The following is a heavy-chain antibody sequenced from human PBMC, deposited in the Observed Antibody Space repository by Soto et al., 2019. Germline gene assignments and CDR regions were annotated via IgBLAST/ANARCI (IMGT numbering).Heavy chain of an antibody. J-gene: IGHJ5*01. V-gene: IGHV3-21*01. CDR2: ISISSSSI. CDR1: GFTFSGYT. CDR3: ARYGNSNWFDS. Sequence: GGSLRLSCAASGFTFSGYTMNWVRQAPGRGLEWVSSISISSSSIYYADSVKGRFTISRDNAKNSLYLQMNSLRAEDTAVYYCARYGNSNWFDSWGQGTLVTVSS. D-gene: IGHD1-1*01.